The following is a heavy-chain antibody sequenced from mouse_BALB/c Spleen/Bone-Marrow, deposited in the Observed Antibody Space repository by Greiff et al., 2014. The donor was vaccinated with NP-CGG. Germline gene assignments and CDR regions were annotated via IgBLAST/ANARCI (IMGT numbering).Heavy chain of an antibody. CDR2: IYPSDSYT. D-gene: IGHD2-3*01. CDR1: GYTFTSYW. V-gene: IGHV1-69*02. J-gene: IGHJ3*01. Sequence: QVQLQQSGAELVRPGASVKLSCKASGYTFTSYWINWVKQRPGQGLEWIGNIYPSDSYTNYNQKFKDKATLTVDKSSSTAYMQLSSPTSEDSAVYYCTRDGSPFAYWGQGTLATVSA. CDR3: TRDGSPFAY.